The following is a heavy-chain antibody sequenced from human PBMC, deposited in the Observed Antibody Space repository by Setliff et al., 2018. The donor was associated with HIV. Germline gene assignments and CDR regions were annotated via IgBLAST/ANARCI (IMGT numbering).Heavy chain of an antibody. CDR2: IFSSGIT. CDR1: GDSISSGAYY. J-gene: IGHJ6*03. CDR3: TRDTGGGGFPMDV. D-gene: IGHD2-15*01. V-gene: IGHV4-31*03. Sequence: PSETLSLTCSASGDSISSGAYYWSWIRQHPVKGLEWIGYIFSSGITYYSPSLHSRVTISLDTSRNQFSLNLTSITAADTAVYYCTRDTGGGGFPMDVWGKGTTVTVSS.